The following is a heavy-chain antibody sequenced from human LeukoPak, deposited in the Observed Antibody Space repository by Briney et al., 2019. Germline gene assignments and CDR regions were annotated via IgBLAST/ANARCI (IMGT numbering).Heavy chain of an antibody. CDR2: TFYTGST. D-gene: IGHD3-9*01. CDR1: GGSVSNSLNY. Sequence: PSETLSLTCTVSGGSVSNSLNYWGWIRQPPGKWLEWIGNTFYTGSTYSNPTLKSRVTMSVDTSKNQFSLKLSSVTAADTAVYYCARLSKGRYFDYIFDYWGQGTLLTVSS. V-gene: IGHV4-39*01. J-gene: IGHJ4*02. CDR3: ARLSKGRYFDYIFDY.